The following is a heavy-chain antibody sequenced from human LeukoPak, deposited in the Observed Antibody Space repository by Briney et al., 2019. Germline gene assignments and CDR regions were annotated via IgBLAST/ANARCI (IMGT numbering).Heavy chain of an antibody. CDR2: IYYSGST. CDR3: ARVSYSGYDFDY. J-gene: IGHJ4*02. V-gene: IGHV4-61*01. CDR1: GGSVSSGSYY. D-gene: IGHD5-12*01. Sequence: PSETLSLTCTVSGGSVSSGSYYWSWIRQPTGKGLEWIGYIYYSGSTNYNPSLKSRVTISVDTSKNQFSLKLSSVTAADTTVYYCARVSYSGYDFDYWGQGTLVTVSS.